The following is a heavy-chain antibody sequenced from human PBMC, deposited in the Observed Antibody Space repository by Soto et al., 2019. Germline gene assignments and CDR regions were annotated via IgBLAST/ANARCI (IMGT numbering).Heavy chain of an antibody. CDR1: GDNFNNYA. D-gene: IGHD7-27*01. J-gene: IGHJ4*02. Sequence: QVQLVQSGTEVKKPGSSVKVSCQASGDNFNNYAINWVRQAPGQGLEWMGGLVPIFLTANYAQKFQGRVTINADRSTSTAYMELSSLISEDTAVYYCTRGLGYSASWGQGTMVTVSS. CDR2: LVPIFLTA. V-gene: IGHV1-69*06. CDR3: TRGLGYSAS.